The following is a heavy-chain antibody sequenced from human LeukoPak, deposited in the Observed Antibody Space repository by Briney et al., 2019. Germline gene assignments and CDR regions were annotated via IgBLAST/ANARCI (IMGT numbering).Heavy chain of an antibody. V-gene: IGHV4-31*03. CDR2: IYYSGST. Sequence: ASETLSLTCTVSGGSISSGGYYWSWIRQHPGKGLEWIGYIYYSGSTYYNPSLKSRVTISVDTSKNQFSLKLSSVTAADTAVYYCARTDGCNSPDAFDIWGQGTMVTVSS. CDR3: ARTDGCNSPDAFDI. J-gene: IGHJ3*02. CDR1: GGSISSGGYY. D-gene: IGHD5-24*01.